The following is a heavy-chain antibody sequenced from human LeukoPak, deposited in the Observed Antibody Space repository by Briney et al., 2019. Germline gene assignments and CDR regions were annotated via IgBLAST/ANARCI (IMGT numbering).Heavy chain of an antibody. J-gene: IGHJ4*02. Sequence: GGSLRLSCAASGFTFSRYWMHWVRQAPGKGLVWVSRINTDGRTITYADSVKGRFTISRDNSKNTLYLQMNSLRAEDTAVYYCAKDVGSSWSYYFDYWGQGTLVTVSS. CDR3: AKDVGSSWSYYFDY. CDR2: INTDGRTI. D-gene: IGHD6-13*01. V-gene: IGHV3-74*01. CDR1: GFTFSRYW.